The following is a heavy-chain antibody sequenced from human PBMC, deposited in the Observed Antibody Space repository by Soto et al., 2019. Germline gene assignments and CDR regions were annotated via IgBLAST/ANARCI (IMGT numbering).Heavy chain of an antibody. Sequence: GGSLRLSCAASGFTFSSYAMSWVRQAPGKGLEWVSAISGSGGSTYYADSVKGRFTISRDNSKNTLYLQMNSLRAEDTAVYYCAKHGSDSGSLFPLDYWGQGTLVTVSS. CDR3: AKHGSDSGSLFPLDY. CDR1: GFTFSSYA. V-gene: IGHV3-23*01. J-gene: IGHJ4*02. D-gene: IGHD3-10*01. CDR2: ISGSGGST.